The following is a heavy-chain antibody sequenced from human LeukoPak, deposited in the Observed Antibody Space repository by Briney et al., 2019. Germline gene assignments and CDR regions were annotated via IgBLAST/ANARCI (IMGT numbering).Heavy chain of an antibody. CDR3: ARGPRNWGFDY. D-gene: IGHD7-27*01. J-gene: IGHJ4*02. CDR2: INPNSGGT. V-gene: IGHV1-2*06. Sequence: ASVKVSCKASGYTFTGCYMHWVRQAPGQGLEWMGRINPNSGGTNYAQKFQGRVTMTRDTSISTAYMDLSSLRSEDTAVYYCARGPRNWGFDYWGQGTLVTVSS. CDR1: GYTFTGCY.